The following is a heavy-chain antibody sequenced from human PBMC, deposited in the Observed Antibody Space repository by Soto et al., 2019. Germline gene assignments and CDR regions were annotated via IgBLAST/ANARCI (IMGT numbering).Heavy chain of an antibody. CDR3: AASVTTGGGFDI. V-gene: IGHV3-53*01. CDR1: GFSVSAKY. Sequence: PGGSLRLSCAVSGFSVSAKYMIWSRQAPGKDLEWLSAMSDAGITSYADSVKGRFIISRDKTKNTVSLQMDSLKVDDTAVYYCAASVTTGGGFDIWGQGTMVTVSS. CDR2: MSDAGIT. J-gene: IGHJ3*02. D-gene: IGHD4-17*01.